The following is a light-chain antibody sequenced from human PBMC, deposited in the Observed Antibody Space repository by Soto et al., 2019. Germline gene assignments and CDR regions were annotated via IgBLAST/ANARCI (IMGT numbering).Light chain of an antibody. CDR3: QKYGKSRFI. Sequence: EIVLTQSPGTLSLSPGERATLSCRASQSVSSNYLAWYQQKPGQAPRLLIYGASSRATGIPDRFSGSGSGTDFTLTISRLEPEDFAVYYCQKYGKSRFIFGPGTKVDIK. CDR1: QSVSSNY. CDR2: GAS. J-gene: IGKJ3*01. V-gene: IGKV3-20*01.